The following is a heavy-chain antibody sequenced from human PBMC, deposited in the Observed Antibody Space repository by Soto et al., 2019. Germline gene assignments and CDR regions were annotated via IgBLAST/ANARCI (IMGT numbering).Heavy chain of an antibody. V-gene: IGHV3-73*02. CDR3: TRWDTAMVNGDY. J-gene: IGHJ4*02. D-gene: IGHD5-18*01. Sequence: EVQLVESGGGLVQPGGSLKLSCAASGFTFSGSAMHWVRQASGKGLEWVGRIRSKANSYATAYAASVKGRFTISRDDSKNTAYLQMNSLKTEDTAVYYCTRWDTAMVNGDYWGQGTLVTVSS. CDR2: IRSKANSYAT. CDR1: GFTFSGSA.